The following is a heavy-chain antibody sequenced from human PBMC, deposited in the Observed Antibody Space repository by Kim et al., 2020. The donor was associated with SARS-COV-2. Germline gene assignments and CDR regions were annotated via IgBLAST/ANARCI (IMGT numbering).Heavy chain of an antibody. Sequence: RFTISRDNSKNTLYLQMNSLRAEDTAVYYCAKTLDYDFWSGYYRYYGMDVWGQGTTVTVSS. D-gene: IGHD3-3*01. V-gene: IGHV3-30*02. J-gene: IGHJ6*02. CDR3: AKTLDYDFWSGYYRYYGMDV.